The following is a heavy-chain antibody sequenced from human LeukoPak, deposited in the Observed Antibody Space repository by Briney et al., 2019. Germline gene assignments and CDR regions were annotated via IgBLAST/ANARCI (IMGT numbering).Heavy chain of an antibody. CDR3: AREAAYYDIVTGYSSMVYYGMDV. D-gene: IGHD3-9*01. CDR1: GGTFSSYA. CDR2: IIPIFGTA. V-gene: IGHV1-69*13. Sequence: GASVKVSCKASGGTFSSYAISWVRQAPGQGLEWMGGIIPIFGTANYAQKFQGRVTITADESTSTAYMELSRLRSEDTAVYYCAREAAYYDIVTGYSSMVYYGMDVWGQGTTVTVSS. J-gene: IGHJ6*02.